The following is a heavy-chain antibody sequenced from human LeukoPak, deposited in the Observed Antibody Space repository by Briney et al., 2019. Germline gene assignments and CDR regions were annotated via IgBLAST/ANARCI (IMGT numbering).Heavy chain of an antibody. CDR3: ARGVESEYSSSDFDY. J-gene: IGHJ4*02. Sequence: GGSMRLSCAASGFTFSSYSMNWVHQAPGKGLEWVSSISSSSSYIYYADSVKGRFTISRDNAKNSLYLQMNSLRAEDTAVYYCARGVESEYSSSDFDYWGQGTLVTVSS. V-gene: IGHV3-21*01. CDR2: ISSSSSYI. CDR1: GFTFSSYS. D-gene: IGHD6-6*01.